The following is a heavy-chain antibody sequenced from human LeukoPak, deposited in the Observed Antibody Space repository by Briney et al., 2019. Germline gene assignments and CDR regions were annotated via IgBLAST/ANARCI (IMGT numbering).Heavy chain of an antibody. CDR2: IWYDGSNK. CDR1: GFTFNTYG. V-gene: IGHV3-33*01. J-gene: IGHJ4*02. CDR3: AREGPRGNSQFDY. Sequence: PGGSLRLSCAASGFTFNTYGMNWVRQAPGKGLEWVAIIWYDGSNKYYTDSVKGRLTISRDNSKNTLYLQMNSLRAEDTAIYYCAREGPRGNSQFDYWGQGTLVTVSS. D-gene: IGHD2/OR15-2a*01.